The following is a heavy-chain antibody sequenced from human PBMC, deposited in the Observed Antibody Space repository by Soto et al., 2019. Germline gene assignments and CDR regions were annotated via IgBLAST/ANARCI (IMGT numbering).Heavy chain of an antibody. D-gene: IGHD6-25*01. CDR1: GGSIRSRTSY. Sequence: SYTLSLNSTVSGGSIRSRTSYWGCIRQPRGKGLEWIGYIHNSGSTYYSPSLRIRVASSIDTAKNQFSLKISSVTAVDTSVYFCASCLFASSGSGYFDYWGQVTPVTVSS. V-gene: IGHV4-39*01. J-gene: IGHJ4*02. CDR2: IHNSGST. CDR3: ASCLFASSGSGYFDY.